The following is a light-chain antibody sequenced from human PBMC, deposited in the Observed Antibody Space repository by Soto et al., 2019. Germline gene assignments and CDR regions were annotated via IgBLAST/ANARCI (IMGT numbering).Light chain of an antibody. CDR1: SSSIGAGYD. CDR2: GNS. V-gene: IGLV1-40*01. J-gene: IGLJ2*01. CDR3: YSYAGSRTFVV. Sequence: QSVLTQPPSVSGAPGQRVTISCTGSSSSIGAGYDVHWYQHLPGTAPKLLIHGNSNRPSGVPDRFSGSKSGTSASLAITGLQAEDEADYYCYSYAGSRTFVVIGGGTQLTVL.